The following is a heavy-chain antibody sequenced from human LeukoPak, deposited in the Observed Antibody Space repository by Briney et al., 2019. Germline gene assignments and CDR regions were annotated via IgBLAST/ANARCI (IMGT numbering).Heavy chain of an antibody. Sequence: SETLSLTCTVSGGSISSSSYYWGWIRQPPGKGLEWIGSIYYSGSTYYNPSLKSRVTISVDTSKNQFSLKLSSVTAADTAVYYCARDGSPGIAIYWGQGTLDTVSS. CDR2: IYYSGST. D-gene: IGHD6-13*01. CDR3: ARDGSPGIAIY. J-gene: IGHJ4*02. V-gene: IGHV4-39*07. CDR1: GGSISSSSYY.